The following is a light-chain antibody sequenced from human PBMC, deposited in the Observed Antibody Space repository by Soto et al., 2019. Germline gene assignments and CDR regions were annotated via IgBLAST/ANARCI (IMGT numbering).Light chain of an antibody. CDR1: QSISSW. Sequence: MQMTESHSTLSASGGDIGTITCRASQSISSWVAWYQQKPGKPPKLLIYDASSLESGVPSRFSGSGSGTDFSLTITSLQPDASATYYCQQYHSYYPWTFGQGTKVDIK. CDR3: QQYHSYYPWT. V-gene: IGKV1-5*01. J-gene: IGKJ1*01. CDR2: DAS.